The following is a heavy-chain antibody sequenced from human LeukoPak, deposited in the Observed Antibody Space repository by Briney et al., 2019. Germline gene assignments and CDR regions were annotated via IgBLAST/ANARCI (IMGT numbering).Heavy chain of an antibody. V-gene: IGHV4-30-2*01. CDR3: ARDTPYDFWSGYYLDPYYYGMDV. D-gene: IGHD3-3*01. CDR1: GGSISSGGYS. J-gene: IGHJ6*02. Sequence: SQTLSLTCAVSGGSISSGGYSWSWIRQPPGKGLEWIGYIYHSGSTYYNPSLKSRVTISVDRSKNQFSLKLSSVTAADTAVYYCARDTPYDFWSGYYLDPYYYGMDVWGQGTTVTVSS. CDR2: IYHSGST.